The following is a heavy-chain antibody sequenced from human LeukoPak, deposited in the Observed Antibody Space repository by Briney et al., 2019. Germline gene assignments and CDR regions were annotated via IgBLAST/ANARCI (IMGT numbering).Heavy chain of an antibody. V-gene: IGHV1-2*02. J-gene: IGHJ4*02. CDR2: INPNSGGT. CDR3: ASFLGYSYGWDY. CDR1: GYTFTGYY. D-gene: IGHD5-18*01. Sequence: ASVKVSCKASGYTFTGYYMHWVRQAPGQGLEWMGWINPNSGGTNYAQKFQGRVTMPRDTSISTAYMELSRLRSDDTAVYYCASFLGYSYGWDYWSQGTLVTVSS.